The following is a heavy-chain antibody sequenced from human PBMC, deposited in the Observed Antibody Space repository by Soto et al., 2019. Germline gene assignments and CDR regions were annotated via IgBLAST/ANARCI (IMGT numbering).Heavy chain of an antibody. Sequence: SDTLSLTCTVSGGSISSGDYYWSLIRQPPGKGLEWIGYIYYSGSTYYNPSLKSRVTISVDTSKNQFSLKLSSVTAADTAVYYCARGAYYDSSGPINWFDPWGQGTLVTVSS. CDR3: ARGAYYDSSGPINWFDP. J-gene: IGHJ5*02. D-gene: IGHD3-22*01. CDR1: GGSISSGDYY. CDR2: IYYSGST. V-gene: IGHV4-30-4*02.